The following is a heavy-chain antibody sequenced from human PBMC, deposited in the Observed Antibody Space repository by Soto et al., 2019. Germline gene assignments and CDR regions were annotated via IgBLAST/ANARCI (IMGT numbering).Heavy chain of an antibody. CDR3: ARGRSSGYYEGDWFDH. CDR1: GCSISSYY. V-gene: IGHV4-59*01. Sequence: PXETLSLTFTVAGCSISSYYWSWIRQPPGKGLDWIGYIYYSGSTNYNPSLKSRVTISVDTSKNQFSLKLSSVTAADTAVYYCARGRSSGYYEGDWFDHWGQGTLVTVSS. D-gene: IGHD3-22*01. J-gene: IGHJ5*02. CDR2: IYYSGST.